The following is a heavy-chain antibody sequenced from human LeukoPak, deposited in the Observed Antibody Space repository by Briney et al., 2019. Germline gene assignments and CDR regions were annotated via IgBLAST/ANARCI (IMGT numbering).Heavy chain of an antibody. CDR2: INHSGST. V-gene: IGHV4-34*01. D-gene: IGHD6-13*01. CDR3: ARRSVAAAANYYYYYMDV. CDR1: GGSFSGYY. J-gene: IGHJ6*03. Sequence: KPSETLSLTCAVYGGSFSGYYWSWIRQPPGKGLEWIGEINHSGSTNYNPSLKSRVTISVDTSKNQFSLKLSSVTAADTAVYYCARRSVAAAANYYYYYMDVWGKGTSVTVSS.